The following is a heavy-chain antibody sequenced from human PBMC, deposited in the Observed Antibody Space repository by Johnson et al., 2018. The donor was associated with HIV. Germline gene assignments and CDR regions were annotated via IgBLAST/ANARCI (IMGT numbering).Heavy chain of an antibody. V-gene: IGHV3-74*01. J-gene: IGHJ3*02. D-gene: IGHD2-2*01. CDR3: ARGLGSRSAFDI. CDR2: FNNDGNTT. CDR1: GFAFNNYW. Sequence: EVQLVESGGGLVQPGGSLRLSCAASGFAFNNYWMHWVRQAPGKGLVWVSRFNNDGNTTTYADSVKGRFNISRDNSKNTLYLQMNSVRAEDTAVYYCARGLGSRSAFDIWGQGTMVTVSS.